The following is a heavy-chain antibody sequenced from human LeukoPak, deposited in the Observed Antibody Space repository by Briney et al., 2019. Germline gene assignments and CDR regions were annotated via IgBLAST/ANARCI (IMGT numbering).Heavy chain of an antibody. CDR3: ARGPRYSGSYLPSYMDV. CDR2: INHSGST. V-gene: IGHV4-34*01. J-gene: IGHJ6*03. D-gene: IGHD1-26*01. Sequence: SETLSLTCAVYGGSFSGYYWSWIRQPPGKGLERIWEINHSGSTNHNPSLKSRVTISVDTSKNQFSLKLSSVTAADTAVYYCARGPRYSGSYLPSYMDVWGKGTTVTVSS. CDR1: GGSFSGYY.